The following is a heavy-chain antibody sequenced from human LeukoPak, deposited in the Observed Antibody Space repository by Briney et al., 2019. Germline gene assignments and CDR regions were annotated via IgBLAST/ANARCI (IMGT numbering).Heavy chain of an antibody. CDR1: GFTVSSNY. CDR3: AREDSPGVFDY. Sequence: GGSLRLCCAASGFTVSSNYMSWVRQAAGKGLEWVSVIYSGGSTYYADSVKGRFTISRDNSKNTLYLQMNSLRAEDTAVYYCAREDSPGVFDYWGQGTLVTVSS. CDR2: IYSGGST. D-gene: IGHD2-15*01. J-gene: IGHJ4*02. V-gene: IGHV3-53*01.